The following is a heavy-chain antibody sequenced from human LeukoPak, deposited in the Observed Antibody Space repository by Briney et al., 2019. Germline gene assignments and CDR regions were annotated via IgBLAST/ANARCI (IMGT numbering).Heavy chain of an antibody. V-gene: IGHV1-24*01. Sequence: ASVKVSCKVSGYTLTELSMHWVRQAPGKGLEWMGGFDPEDGETIYAQKFQGRVTMTEDTSTDTAYMELSSLRSEDTAVYYCARTGDTAMVLGMYYYYYYGMDVWGQGTTVTVSS. J-gene: IGHJ6*02. CDR2: FDPEDGET. CDR1: GYTLTELS. D-gene: IGHD5-18*01. CDR3: ARTGDTAMVLGMYYYYYYGMDV.